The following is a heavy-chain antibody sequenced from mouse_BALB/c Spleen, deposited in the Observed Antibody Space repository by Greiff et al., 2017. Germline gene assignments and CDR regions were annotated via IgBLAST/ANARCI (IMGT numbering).Heavy chain of an antibody. Sequence: EVKLVESGGGLVQPGGSMKLSCVASGFTFSNYWMNWVRQSPEKGLEWVAEIRLKSNNYATHYAESVKGRFTISRDDSKSSVYLQMNNLRAEDTGIYYCTSGLSYFDYWGQGTTLTVSS. CDR1: GFTFSNYW. CDR2: IRLKSNNYAT. J-gene: IGHJ2*01. V-gene: IGHV6-6*02. D-gene: IGHD6-1*01. CDR3: TSGLSYFDY.